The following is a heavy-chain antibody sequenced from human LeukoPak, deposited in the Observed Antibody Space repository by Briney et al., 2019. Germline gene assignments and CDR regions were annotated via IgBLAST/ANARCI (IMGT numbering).Heavy chain of an antibody. Sequence: GGSLRLSCAASGFTFNKYGMKWVRQAPGQGLEWVSRISGSGGATDYADSVKGRFTISRDNSKNTLYLQLYSLRAEDTAVYYCAKGSGSGTYAFAIWGQGTMVTVSS. D-gene: IGHD3-10*01. CDR3: AKGSGSGTYAFAI. V-gene: IGHV3-23*01. J-gene: IGHJ3*02. CDR2: ISGSGGAT. CDR1: GFTFNKYG.